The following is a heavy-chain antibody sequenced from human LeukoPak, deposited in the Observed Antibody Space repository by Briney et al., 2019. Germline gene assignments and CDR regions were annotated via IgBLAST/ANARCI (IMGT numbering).Heavy chain of an antibody. Sequence: LAGGSLRLSCSASGFTFRSHALHWVRQAPGKGLEYVSAISSNGGTTYYADSVKGRFTISRDNSKNTLYLHMSSLRAEDTAVYYCASRYCGATSCYSLDYWGQGTLVTVSP. V-gene: IGHV3-64D*09. D-gene: IGHD2-2*02. CDR3: ASRYCGATSCYSLDY. J-gene: IGHJ4*02. CDR2: ISSNGGTT. CDR1: GFTFRSHA.